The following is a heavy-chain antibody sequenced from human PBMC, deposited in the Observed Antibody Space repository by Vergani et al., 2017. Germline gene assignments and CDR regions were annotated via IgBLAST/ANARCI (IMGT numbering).Heavy chain of an antibody. V-gene: IGHV1-69-2*01. CDR3: ATPQTVTSGGMEV. Sequence: VQLVQSGAEVRKPGATMKISCKVSGYTFTDHYMHWVKQAPGKGLEWMGLVDPEDGETIYAEKFKGRVTIAADTTTDKAHLKLSSLRSEDTAFYYCATPQTVTSGGMEVWGQGTMVIVSS. D-gene: IGHD4-17*01. CDR1: GYTFTDHY. CDR2: VDPEDGET. J-gene: IGHJ6*02.